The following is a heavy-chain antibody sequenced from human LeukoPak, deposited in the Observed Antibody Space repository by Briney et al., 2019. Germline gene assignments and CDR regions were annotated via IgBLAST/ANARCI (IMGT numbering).Heavy chain of an antibody. J-gene: IGHJ4*02. D-gene: IGHD4-17*01. Sequence: GGSLRLSCAASGFIASNKYMSWVRQAPGKGLVWVSTIRSDGTTDYADSVKGRFTISRDDSKNTVYLQMDSLRVEDTAVYSCARRRGGYGEGELDYWGQGTLVTVSS. CDR3: ARRRGGYGEGELDY. V-gene: IGHV3-66*04. CDR2: IRSDGTT. CDR1: GFIASNKY.